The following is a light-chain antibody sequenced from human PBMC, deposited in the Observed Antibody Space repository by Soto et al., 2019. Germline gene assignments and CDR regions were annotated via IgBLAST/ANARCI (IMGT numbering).Light chain of an antibody. CDR2: DAS. CDR1: QSVSRY. CDR3: QQRSIWPLT. J-gene: IGKJ4*01. Sequence: EIVLTQSPPTLSLSPGETATLSCRASQSVSRYFAWYQQKPGQAPRLHINDASNRATGIPARFGGSGSGTDFTLTITSLEPEDFAVYYCQQRSIWPLTFGGGTKVAIK. V-gene: IGKV3-11*01.